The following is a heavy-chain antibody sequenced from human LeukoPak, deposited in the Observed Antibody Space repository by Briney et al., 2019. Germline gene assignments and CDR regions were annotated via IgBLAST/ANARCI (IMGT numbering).Heavy chain of an antibody. Sequence: SETLSLTCTVSGGSISSYYWSWIRQPPGKGLEWIGYIYYSGSTNYNPSLKSRVTISVDTSKNQFSLKLSSVTAADTAVYYCARGEYISDFDYWGQGTLVTVSS. CDR2: IYYSGST. CDR1: GGSISSYY. V-gene: IGHV4-59*08. J-gene: IGHJ4*02. D-gene: IGHD6-19*01. CDR3: ARGEYISDFDY.